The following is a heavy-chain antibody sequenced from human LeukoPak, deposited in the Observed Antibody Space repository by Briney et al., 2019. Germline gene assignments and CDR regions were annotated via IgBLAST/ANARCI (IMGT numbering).Heavy chain of an antibody. CDR1: GGSISSYY. J-gene: IGHJ6*03. D-gene: IGHD3-10*01. CDR3: ASRSSGGYYGSGSRNYYMDV. V-gene: IGHV4-59*12. Sequence: SETLSLTCTVSGGSISSYYWSWIRQPPGKGLEWIGYISYSGSTNYNPSLKSRVTISVDTSKNQFSLKLTSVTAADTAVYYCASRSSGGYYGSGSRNYYMDVWGKGTTVTVSS. CDR2: ISYSGST.